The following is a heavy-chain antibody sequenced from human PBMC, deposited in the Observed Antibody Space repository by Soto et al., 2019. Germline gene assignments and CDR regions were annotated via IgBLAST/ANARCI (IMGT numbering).Heavy chain of an antibody. V-gene: IGHV4-34*01. CDR2: INHSGST. CDR3: ARCDNWNPRGAFDI. D-gene: IGHD1-1*01. J-gene: IGHJ3*02. CDR1: GGSFSGYY. Sequence: QVQLQQWGAGLLKPSETLSLTCAVYGGSFSGYYWSWIRQPPGKGLEWIGEINHSGSTNYNPSLKSRVTISVDTSKNEFSLNLRSVTAADTAVYYCARCDNWNPRGAFDIWGQGTMVTVSS.